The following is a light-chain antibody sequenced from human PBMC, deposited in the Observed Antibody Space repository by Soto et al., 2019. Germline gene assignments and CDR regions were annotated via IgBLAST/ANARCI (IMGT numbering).Light chain of an antibody. CDR3: QQSYSTPRT. CDR2: AAS. Sequence: SSLSASVGDRVTITCRASQSISSYLNWYQQKPGKAPKLLIYAASSLQSGVPSRFSGSGSGTDFTLTISSLQPEDFATYYCQQSYSTPRTFGQGTKVHIK. J-gene: IGKJ1*01. CDR1: QSISSY. V-gene: IGKV1-39*01.